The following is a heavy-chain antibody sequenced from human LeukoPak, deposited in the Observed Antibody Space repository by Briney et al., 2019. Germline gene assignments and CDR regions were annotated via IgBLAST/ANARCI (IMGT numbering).Heavy chain of an antibody. CDR1: GSSISSSNYY. Sequence: SETLSLTCTISGSSISSSNYYWGWTRQPPGKGLEWFGSISYSGGTAYNPSLRSRVTISIDTSKNQFSLKLNSVTAADTAVYYCAREVEYYDTSGYRPHAFDIWGQGTVVTVSS. CDR2: ISYSGGT. D-gene: IGHD3-22*01. V-gene: IGHV4-39*02. CDR3: AREVEYYDTSGYRPHAFDI. J-gene: IGHJ3*02.